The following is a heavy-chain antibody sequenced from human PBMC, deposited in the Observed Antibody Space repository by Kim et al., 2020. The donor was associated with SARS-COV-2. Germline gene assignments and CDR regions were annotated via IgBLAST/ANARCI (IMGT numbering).Heavy chain of an antibody. J-gene: IGHJ4*02. CDR3: ASEAVAGSFDY. D-gene: IGHD6-19*01. CDR2: NT. Sequence: NTSYSQTFQGRVSITRDTSATTASLELSGLISEDTAVYYCASEAVAGSFDYWGQGTLVTVSS. V-gene: IGHV1-3*01.